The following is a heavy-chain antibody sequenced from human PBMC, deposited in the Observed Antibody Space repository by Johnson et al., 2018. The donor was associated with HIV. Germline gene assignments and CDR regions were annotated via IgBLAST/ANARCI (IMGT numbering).Heavy chain of an antibody. J-gene: IGHJ3*02. CDR2: ISYDGSNK. CDR3: AKGVITMAPDAFDI. Sequence: QMQLVESGGGVVQPGRSLRLSCAASGFTFSSYGMHWVRQAQGKGLEWVAVISYDGSNKYYADSVKGRFTISRDNSKNTLYLQMNSLRAEDTAVYYCAKGVITMAPDAFDIWGQGAMVTVSS. CDR1: GFTFSSYG. V-gene: IGHV3-30*18. D-gene: IGHD3-10*01.